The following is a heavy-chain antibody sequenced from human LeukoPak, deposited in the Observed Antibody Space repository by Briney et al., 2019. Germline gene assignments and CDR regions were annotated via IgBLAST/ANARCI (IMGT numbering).Heavy chain of an antibody. J-gene: IGHJ4*02. CDR3: AKRTTVTTFWDY. D-gene: IGHD4-17*01. V-gene: IGHV3-23*01. Sequence: GGSLRLSCAASGFTFSSYAMTWVRQAPGKGLEWVSVISASGGSTYYADSVKGRFTISRDNSKNTLYLQMNSLRAEDTAVYYCAKRTTVTTFWDYWGQGILVTVSS. CDR2: ISASGGST. CDR1: GFTFSSYA.